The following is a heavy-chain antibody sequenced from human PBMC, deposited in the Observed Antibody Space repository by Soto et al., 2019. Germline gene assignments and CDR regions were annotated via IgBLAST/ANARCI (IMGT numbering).Heavy chain of an antibody. V-gene: IGHV1-46*01. Sequence: ASVKVSCKPSGGTFSSYAISWVRQAPGQGLEWMGIINPSGGSTSYAQKFQGRVTMTRDTSTSTVYMELSSLRSEDTAVYYCARGGYCINGVCSAYYYGMDVWGQGTTVTVSS. D-gene: IGHD2-8*01. J-gene: IGHJ6*02. CDR3: ARGGYCINGVCSAYYYGMDV. CDR1: GGTFSSYA. CDR2: INPSGGST.